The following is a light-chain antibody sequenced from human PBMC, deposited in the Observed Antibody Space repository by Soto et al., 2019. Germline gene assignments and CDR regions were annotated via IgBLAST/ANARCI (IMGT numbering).Light chain of an antibody. CDR3: SSDISSSAPYV. J-gene: IGLJ1*01. Sequence: QSALTQPASVSGSPGQSIAISCTGTSGDIGGYNYVSWYQQHPGKAPKLIIYDVRRRPSGVSNRFSGSKSGNTASLTISGLQAEDEADYYCSSDISSSAPYVFGTGTKVTVL. CDR1: SGDIGGYNY. CDR2: DVR. V-gene: IGLV2-14*01.